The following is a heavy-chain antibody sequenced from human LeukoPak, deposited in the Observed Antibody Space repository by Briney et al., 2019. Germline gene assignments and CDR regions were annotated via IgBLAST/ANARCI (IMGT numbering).Heavy chain of an antibody. J-gene: IGHJ2*01. D-gene: IGHD3-9*01. Sequence: GGSLRLSCAASGFTVSSNYMTWVRQAPGKGLEWVSAIGGSGGSTYYADSVKGRFTVSRDNSKNTFFVQMNSLRADDTAVYYCAKVDSFWYFDLWGRGTLVTVSS. CDR3: AKVDSFWYFDL. V-gene: IGHV3-23*01. CDR1: GFTVSSNY. CDR2: IGGSGGST.